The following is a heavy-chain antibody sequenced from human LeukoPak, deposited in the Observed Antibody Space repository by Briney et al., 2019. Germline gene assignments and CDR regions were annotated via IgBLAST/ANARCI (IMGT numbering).Heavy chain of an antibody. Sequence: ASVKVSCKVSGSTLPELSMHWVRPAPGKGLEWMGGFDPEDGETIYAQKFQGRVAMTEDTSTDTAYMELSSLRSEDTAVYYCATSADGSYYLYWGQGTLVTVSS. D-gene: IGHD1-26*01. CDR2: FDPEDGET. V-gene: IGHV1-24*01. CDR1: GSTLPELS. J-gene: IGHJ4*02. CDR3: ATSADGSYYLY.